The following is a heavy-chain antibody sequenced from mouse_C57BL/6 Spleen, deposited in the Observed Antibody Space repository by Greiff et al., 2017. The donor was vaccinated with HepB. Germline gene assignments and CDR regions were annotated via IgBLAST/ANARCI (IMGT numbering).Heavy chain of an antibody. CDR2: ISSGSSTI. CDR1: GFTFSDYG. J-gene: IGHJ2*01. CDR3: ARRHDFVGNYFDY. D-gene: IGHD2-4*01. Sequence: EVQRVESGGGLVKPGGSLKLSCAASGFTFSDYGMHWVRQAPEKGLEWVAYISSGSSTIYYADTVKGRFTISRDNAKNTRFLQMTSLRSEDTAMYYGARRHDFVGNYFDYWGQGTTLTVSS. V-gene: IGHV5-17*01.